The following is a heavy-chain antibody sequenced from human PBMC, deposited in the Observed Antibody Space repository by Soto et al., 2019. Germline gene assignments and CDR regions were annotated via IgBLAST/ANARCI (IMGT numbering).Heavy chain of an antibody. V-gene: IGHV3-30-3*01. CDR3: ARAAIAAAGTGYFDY. CDR2: KSYDGSNK. CDR1: GFTFSSYA. J-gene: IGHJ4*02. Sequence: QVQLVESGGGVVQPGRSLRLSCAASGFTFSSYAMHWVRQAPGKGLEWVAVKSYDGSNKYYADSVKGRFTISRDNSKNTLYLQMNSLRAEDTAVYYCARAAIAAAGTGYFDYWGQGTLVTVSS. D-gene: IGHD6-13*01.